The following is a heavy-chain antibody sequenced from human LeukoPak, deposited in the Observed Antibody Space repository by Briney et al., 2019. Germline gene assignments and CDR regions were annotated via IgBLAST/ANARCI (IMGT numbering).Heavy chain of an antibody. J-gene: IGHJ5*02. CDR3: ARDYSSSSGVRGGEDNWFDP. D-gene: IGHD6-6*01. CDR1: GYTFTSYA. Sequence: ASVKVSCKASGYTFTSYAMNWVRQAPGQGLEWMGWINPNSGGTNYAQKFQGRVTMTRDTSISTAYMELSRLRSDDTAVYYCARDYSSSSGVRGGEDNWFDPWGQGTLVTVSS. V-gene: IGHV1-2*02. CDR2: INPNSGGT.